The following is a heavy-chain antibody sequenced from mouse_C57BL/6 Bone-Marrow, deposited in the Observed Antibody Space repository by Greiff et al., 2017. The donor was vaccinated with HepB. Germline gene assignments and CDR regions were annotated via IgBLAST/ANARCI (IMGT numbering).Heavy chain of an antibody. V-gene: IGHV1-82*01. CDR3: ARGSGP. D-gene: IGHD3-2*02. Sequence: VKVVESGPELVKPGASVKISCKASGYAFSSSWMNWVKQRPGKGLEWIGRIYPGDGDTNYNGKFKGKATLTADKSSSTAYMQLSSLTSEDSAVYFCARGSGPWGQGTSVTVSS. J-gene: IGHJ4*01. CDR2: IYPGDGDT. CDR1: GYAFSSSW.